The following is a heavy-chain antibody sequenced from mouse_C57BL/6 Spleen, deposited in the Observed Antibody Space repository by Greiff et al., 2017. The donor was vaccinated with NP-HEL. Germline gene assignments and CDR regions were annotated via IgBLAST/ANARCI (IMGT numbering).Heavy chain of an antibody. CDR2: IYPSDSET. J-gene: IGHJ2*01. V-gene: IGHV1-61*01. D-gene: IGHD4-1*01. Sequence: QVQLQQPGAELVRPGSSVKLSCKASGYTFTSYWMDWVKQRPGQGLEWIGNIYPSDSETHYNQKFKDKATLTVDKSSSTAYMQLSSLTSEDSAVYYCAREDFGTVFDYWGQGTTLTVSS. CDR1: GYTFTSYW. CDR3: AREDFGTVFDY.